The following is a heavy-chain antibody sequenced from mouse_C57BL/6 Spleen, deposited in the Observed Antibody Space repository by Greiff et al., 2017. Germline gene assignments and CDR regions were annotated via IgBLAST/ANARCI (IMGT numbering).Heavy chain of an antibody. V-gene: IGHV1-81*01. D-gene: IGHD2-5*01. CDR1: GYTFTSYG. CDR3: ASSYSNSLDY. Sequence: VKLMESGAELARPGASVKLSCKASGYTFTSYGISWVKQRTGQGLEWIGEIYPRSGNTYYNEKFKGKATLTADKSSSTAYMELRSLTSEDSAVYFCASSYSNSLDYWGQGTTLTVSS. J-gene: IGHJ2*01. CDR2: IYPRSGNT.